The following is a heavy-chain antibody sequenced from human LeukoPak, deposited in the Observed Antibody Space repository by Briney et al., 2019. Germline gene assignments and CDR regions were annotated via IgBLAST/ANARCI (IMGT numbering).Heavy chain of an antibody. CDR1: GFTFSSYA. J-gene: IGHJ4*02. Sequence: PGGSLRLSCAASGFTFSSYAMSWVRQAPGKGLEWVSAISGSGGSTYYADSVKGRSTISRDNSKNTLYLQMNSLRAEDTAVYYCAKDQPLSSSSEPDYWGQGTLVTVSS. CDR2: ISGSGGST. D-gene: IGHD6-6*01. V-gene: IGHV3-23*01. CDR3: AKDQPLSSSSEPDY.